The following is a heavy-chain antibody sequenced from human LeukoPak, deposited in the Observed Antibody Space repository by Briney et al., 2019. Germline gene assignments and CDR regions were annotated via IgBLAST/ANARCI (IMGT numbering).Heavy chain of an antibody. Sequence: PGGSLRLSCAASGFTFSSYAMHWVRQAPGKGLEWVAVISYDGSNKYYADSVKGRFTISRDNSKNTVYLQMNSLRAEDTAVYYCAKDGFVSSGYYFDYWGQGTLVSVSS. CDR2: ISYDGSNK. V-gene: IGHV3-30-3*01. CDR1: GFTFSSYA. CDR3: AKDGFVSSGYYFDY. J-gene: IGHJ4*02. D-gene: IGHD3-22*01.